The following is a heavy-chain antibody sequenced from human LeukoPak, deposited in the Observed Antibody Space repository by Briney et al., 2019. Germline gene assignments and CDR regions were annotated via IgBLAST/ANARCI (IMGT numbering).Heavy chain of an antibody. CDR1: GGSISSSSYY. V-gene: IGHV4-39*01. J-gene: IGHJ6*03. D-gene: IGHD4-11*01. Sequence: SETLSLTCTVSGGSISSSSYYWGWISQPPGKGLEWIGSIYYSGSTYYNPSLKSRVTISVDTSKNQFSLKLSSVTAADTAVYYCARLDYSNYLGYYYYYMDVWGKGTTVTVSS. CDR2: IYYSGST. CDR3: ARLDYSNYLGYYYYYMDV.